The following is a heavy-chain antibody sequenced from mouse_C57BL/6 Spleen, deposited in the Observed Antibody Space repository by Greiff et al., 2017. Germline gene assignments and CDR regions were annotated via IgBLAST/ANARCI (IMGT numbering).Heavy chain of an antibody. J-gene: IGHJ1*03. D-gene: IGHD1-1*01. V-gene: IGHV1-19*01. Sequence: VQLKQSGPVLVKPGASVKMSCKASGYTFTDYYMNWVKQSHGKSLEWIGVINPYNGGTSYNQKFKGKATLTVDKSSSTAYMELNSLTSEDSAVYYCARADYYGSSCFDVWGTGTTVTVSS. CDR1: GYTFTDYY. CDR3: ARADYYGSSCFDV. CDR2: INPYNGGT.